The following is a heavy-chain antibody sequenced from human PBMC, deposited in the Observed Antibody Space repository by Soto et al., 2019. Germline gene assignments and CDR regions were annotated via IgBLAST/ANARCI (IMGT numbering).Heavy chain of an antibody. Sequence: SEPLSHTSSVSGGSIRSYYWRWIRQPPGQGLEWIGYIYYSGSTNYNPSLKSRVTISVDTSKNQFSLKLSSVTAADTAVYYCASSGWYGVNYYYYYGMDVWGQGTTVTGSS. CDR2: IYYSGST. CDR1: GGSIRSYY. J-gene: IGHJ6*02. V-gene: IGHV4-59*01. D-gene: IGHD6-19*01. CDR3: ASSGWYGVNYYYYYGMDV.